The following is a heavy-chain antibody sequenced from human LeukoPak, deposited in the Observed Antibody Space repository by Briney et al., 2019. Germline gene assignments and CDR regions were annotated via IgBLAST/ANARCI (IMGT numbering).Heavy chain of an antibody. CDR2: IYHSGNT. CDR3: ARDHLANLASRLFDP. V-gene: IGHV4-38-2*02. J-gene: IGHJ5*02. Sequence: SGTLSLTFTVSGYSNNSGYYSGWIRQPRRKGLEWIGRIYHSGNTYYNPSLKSRVTISVDTSKNQFSLKLSSVTAADTAVYYCARDHLANLASRLFDPWGQGTLVTVSS. D-gene: IGHD3-3*01. CDR1: GYSNNSGYY.